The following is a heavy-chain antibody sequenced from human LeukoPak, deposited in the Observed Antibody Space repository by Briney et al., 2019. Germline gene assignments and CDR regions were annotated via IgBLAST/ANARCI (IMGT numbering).Heavy chain of an antibody. CDR2: IYPGDSDT. D-gene: IGHD5-12*01. V-gene: IGHV5-51*01. Sequence: GESLKISCKGSGYSFTSYWIGWVRQVPGKGLEWMGIIYPGDSDTRYSPSFQGQVTISADKSISTAYLQWSSLKASDTAMYYCARTSQVATIPPHFDYWGQGTLVTVSS. J-gene: IGHJ4*02. CDR3: ARTSQVATIPPHFDY. CDR1: GYSFTSYW.